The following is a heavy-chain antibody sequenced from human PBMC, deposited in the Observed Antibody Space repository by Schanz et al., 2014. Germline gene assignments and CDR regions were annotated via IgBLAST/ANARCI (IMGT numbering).Heavy chain of an antibody. CDR3: ARGGSIGYDFSIYYMDV. J-gene: IGHJ6*03. V-gene: IGHV3-21*05. CDR1: GFSFSNYS. CDR2: ISGSGGDSV. Sequence: EVQLVESGGGLVKPGGSLRLSCVASGFSFSNYSMNWVRQAPGKGLEWLSHISGSGGDSVDYADSVKGRFTISRDNFKNTLFLQMNSLRAEDTAAYYCARGGSIGYDFSIYYMDVWGKGTTVTVSS. D-gene: IGHD5-12*01.